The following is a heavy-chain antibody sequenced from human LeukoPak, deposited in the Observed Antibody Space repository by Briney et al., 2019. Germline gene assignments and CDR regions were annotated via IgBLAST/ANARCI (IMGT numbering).Heavy chain of an antibody. CDR3: ARGMSSTGWDYYMDV. J-gene: IGHJ6*03. CDR1: GGTFSSYA. CDR2: IIPIFGTA. Sequence: VASVKVSCKASGGTFSSYAISWVRQAPGQGLEWMGGIIPIFGTANYAQKFQGRVTITTDESTSTAYMELSSLRSEDTAVYYCARGMSSTGWDYYMDVWGKGTTVTVSS. V-gene: IGHV1-69*05. D-gene: IGHD2-2*01.